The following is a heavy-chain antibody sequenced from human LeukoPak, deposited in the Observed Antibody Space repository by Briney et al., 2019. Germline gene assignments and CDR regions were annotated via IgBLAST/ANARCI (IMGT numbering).Heavy chain of an antibody. J-gene: IGHJ4*02. CDR3: ARAEYYFDY. V-gene: IGHV4-59*01. CDR1: GGSISSYF. Sequence: KSSETLSLTCTVSGGSISSYFWSWIRQPPGKGLEWIGYIYYSGNTNYNPSLKSRVTISVDTSKNQFSLKLSSVTAADTAVYYCARAEYYFDYWGQGTLVTVSS. CDR2: IYYSGNT.